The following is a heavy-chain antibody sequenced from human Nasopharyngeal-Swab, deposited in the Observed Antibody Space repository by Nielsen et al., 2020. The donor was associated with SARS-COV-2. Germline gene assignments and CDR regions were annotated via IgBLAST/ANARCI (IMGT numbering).Heavy chain of an antibody. J-gene: IGHJ5*02. V-gene: IGHV6-1*01. CDR3: AGQSYGSSWGNWFDP. Sequence: SQTLSLTCAISGDSVSSNSAAWNWFRQSPSRGLEWLGRTYYRSKWYDHYAVSVKSRITINPDTSKNQFSLQLNSVTPDDTAVYYCAGQSYGSSWGNWFDPWGQGTLVTVSS. D-gene: IGHD6-13*01. CDR2: TYYRSKWYD. CDR1: GDSVSSNSAA.